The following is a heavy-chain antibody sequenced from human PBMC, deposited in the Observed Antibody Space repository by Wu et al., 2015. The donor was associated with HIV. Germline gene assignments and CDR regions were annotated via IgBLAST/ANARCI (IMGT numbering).Heavy chain of an antibody. CDR1: GYTFTSYD. J-gene: IGHJ4*02. D-gene: IGHD5-12*01. CDR2: MNPNNGNT. CDR3: ARGRYDFGY. V-gene: IGHV1-8*01. Sequence: QVQLLQSGSEMKKPGASVKVSCKASGYTFTSYDMHWVRQATGQGLEYMGWMNPNNGNTASAQRFQGRITMTRTTSISTAYLELSSLRSEDTAVYYCARGRYDFGYWGQGTLVTVSS.